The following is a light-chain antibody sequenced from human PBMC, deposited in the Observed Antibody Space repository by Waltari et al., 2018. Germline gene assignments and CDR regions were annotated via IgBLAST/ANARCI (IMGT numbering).Light chain of an antibody. CDR1: NSDVGGYDY. CDR2: DVN. CDR3: SSYAGSKNLV. Sequence: QSALTQPPSASGSPGQSVTLSCTGTNSDVGGYDYVSWYQQHPGKTPKLMIYDVNKRPSGVPDRFSGSKSGNTASLTVSWLQADDEADYYCSSYAGSKNLVFGGGTKLTVL. J-gene: IGLJ3*02. V-gene: IGLV2-8*01.